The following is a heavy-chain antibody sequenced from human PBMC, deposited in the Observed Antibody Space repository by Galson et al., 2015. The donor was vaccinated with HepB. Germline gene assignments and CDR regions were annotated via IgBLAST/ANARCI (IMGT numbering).Heavy chain of an antibody. CDR1: GFTFSSYA. CDR3: ARLERVVDTAMALDYGDFGAFDI. CDR2: ISGSGGST. V-gene: IGHV3-23*01. Sequence: SLRLSCAASGFTFSSYAMSWVRQAPGKGLEWVSAISGSGGSTYYADSVKGRFTISRDNSKNTLYLQMNSLRAEDMAVYYCARLERVVDTAMALDYGDFGAFDIWGQGTMVTVSS. D-gene: IGHD5-18*01. J-gene: IGHJ3*02.